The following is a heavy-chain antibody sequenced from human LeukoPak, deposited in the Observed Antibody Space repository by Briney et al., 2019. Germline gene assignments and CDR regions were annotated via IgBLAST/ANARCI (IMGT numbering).Heavy chain of an antibody. CDR2: MNPNSGNT. J-gene: IGHJ4*02. D-gene: IGHD6-13*01. CDR3: ARLPIAAAEGDY. V-gene: IGHV1-8*01. Sequence: GASMKVSCKASGYTFTNFDINWVRQATGQGLEWMGWMNPNSGNTGYAQKFQGRVTMTRNTSISTAYMELSSLRSEDTAVYYCARLPIAAAEGDYWGQGTLVTVSS. CDR1: GYTFTNFD.